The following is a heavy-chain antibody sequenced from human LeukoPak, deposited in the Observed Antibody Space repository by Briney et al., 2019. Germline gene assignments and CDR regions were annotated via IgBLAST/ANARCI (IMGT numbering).Heavy chain of an antibody. J-gene: IGHJ3*02. CDR1: GYSFTSYW. CDR3: ASGDSSGYYSDAFDI. Sequence: RGESLKISCKGSGYSFTSYWIGWVRQMPGKGLEWMGIIYPGDSDTRYSPSFQGQVTISADKSISTAYLQWSSLKASDTAMYYCASGDSSGYYSDAFDIWGQGTMVTVSS. CDR2: IYPGDSDT. V-gene: IGHV5-51*01. D-gene: IGHD3-22*01.